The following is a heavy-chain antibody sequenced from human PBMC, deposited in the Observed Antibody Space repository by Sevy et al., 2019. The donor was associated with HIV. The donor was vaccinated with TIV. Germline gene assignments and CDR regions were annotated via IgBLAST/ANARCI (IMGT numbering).Heavy chain of an antibody. CDR3: ARFDTKIKIFGVPRGIY. D-gene: IGHD3-3*01. J-gene: IGHJ4*02. Sequence: SETLSLTCTVYGASFNDFYWNWIRQPPGKGLEWIGEINHSEVTKYNPSLKSRVTISVDAANSQFSLKLTSVTAADTAVYYCARFDTKIKIFGVPRGIYWGLGTLVTVSS. CDR1: GASFNDFY. CDR2: INHSEVT. V-gene: IGHV4-34*01.